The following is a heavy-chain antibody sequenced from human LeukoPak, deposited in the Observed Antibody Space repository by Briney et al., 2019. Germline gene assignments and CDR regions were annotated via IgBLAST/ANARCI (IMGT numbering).Heavy chain of an antibody. V-gene: IGHV3-74*01. Sequence: GGSLRLSCEVSGFPFGNFCMHWVRQVPGKGLVWVARMDTDGRTTDYADSVKGRFTISTDNTKNTVYLQMDSLRAEDTAVYYCTRERNNGWDSWGQGTLVSVSS. J-gene: IGHJ4*02. CDR1: GFPFGNFC. CDR2: MDTDGRTT. D-gene: IGHD6-19*01. CDR3: TRERNNGWDS.